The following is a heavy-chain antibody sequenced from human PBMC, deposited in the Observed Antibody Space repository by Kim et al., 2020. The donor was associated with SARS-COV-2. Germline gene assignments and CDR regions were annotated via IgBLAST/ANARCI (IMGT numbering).Heavy chain of an antibody. J-gene: IGHJ4*02. CDR3: AREVGATDY. D-gene: IGHD1-26*01. V-gene: IGHV1-46*01. Sequence: ASVKVSCKASGYTFTSYYIHWVRQAPGQGLEWMGIINPSLGSTNYAQKFQGRVTMTRDTSTSTVYMELRSLTSEDTAVYYCAREVGATDYWGQGTLVTVS. CDR2: INPSLGST. CDR1: GYTFTSYY.